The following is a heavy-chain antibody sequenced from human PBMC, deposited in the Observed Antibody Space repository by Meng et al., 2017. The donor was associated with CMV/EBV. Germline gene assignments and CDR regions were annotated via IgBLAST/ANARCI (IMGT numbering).Heavy chain of an antibody. CDR2: INHSGST. CDR1: GGSFSGYY. CDR3: ARGPTYYYYYGMDV. J-gene: IGHJ6*02. V-gene: IGHV4-34*01. Sequence: SETLSLTCAVYGGSFSGYYWSWIRQPPGKGLEWIGEINHSGSTNYNPSLKSRVTISVDTSKNQFSLKLSSVTAADTAVYYCARGPTYYYYYGMDVWGQGTTVTISS.